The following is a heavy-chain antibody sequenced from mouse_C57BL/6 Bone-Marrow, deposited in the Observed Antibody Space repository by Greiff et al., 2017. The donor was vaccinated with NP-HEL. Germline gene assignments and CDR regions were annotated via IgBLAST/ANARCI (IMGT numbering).Heavy chain of an antibody. CDR1: GFTFSDYG. J-gene: IGHJ2*01. Sequence: DVKLVESGGGLVKPGGSLKLSCAASGFTFSDYGMHWVRQAPEKGLEWVAYISSGSSTIYYADTVKGRFTISRDNAKNTLFLQMTSLRSEDTAMYYCARDYYGSSHFDYWGQGTTLTVSS. CDR2: ISSGSSTI. V-gene: IGHV5-17*01. D-gene: IGHD1-1*01. CDR3: ARDYYGSSHFDY.